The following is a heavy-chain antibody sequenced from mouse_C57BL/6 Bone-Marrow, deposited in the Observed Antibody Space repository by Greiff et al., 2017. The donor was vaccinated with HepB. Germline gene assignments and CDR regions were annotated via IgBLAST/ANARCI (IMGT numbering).Heavy chain of an antibody. V-gene: IGHV1-80*01. J-gene: IGHJ1*03. Sequence: QVQLQQSGAELVKPGASVKISCKASGYAFSSYWMNWVKQRPGKGLEWIGQIYPGDGDTNYNEKFKSKATLTVDKSSSTAYMQLSSLTSEDSAVYYCARSTYYYGSSYWYFDVWGTGTTVTVSS. CDR1: GYAFSSYW. D-gene: IGHD1-1*01. CDR2: IYPGDGDT. CDR3: ARSTYYYGSSYWYFDV.